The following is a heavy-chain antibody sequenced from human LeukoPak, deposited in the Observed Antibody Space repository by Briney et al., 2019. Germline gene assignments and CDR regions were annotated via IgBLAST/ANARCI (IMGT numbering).Heavy chain of an antibody. D-gene: IGHD1-1*01. V-gene: IGHV4-61*01. J-gene: IGHJ4*02. CDR2: IYYSGST. Sequence: SETLSLTCTVSGGSVSSGSFYWSWIRQPPGKGLEWIGYIYYSGSTNYNPSLKSRVTISVDTSKNQFSLKLSSVTAADTAVYYCALERHRRAFDYWGQGTLVSVSS. CDR1: GGSVSSGSFY. CDR3: ALERHRRAFDY.